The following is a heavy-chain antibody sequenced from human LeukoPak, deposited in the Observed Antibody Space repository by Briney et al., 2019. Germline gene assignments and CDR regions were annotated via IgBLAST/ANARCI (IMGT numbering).Heavy chain of an antibody. Sequence: PSQTLSLTCTVSGGCISSGSYYWSWIRQPAGKGLEWIGRIYTSGSTNYNPSLKSRVTISVDTSKNQFSLKLSSVTAADTAVYYCASTGDSSGYYPPYYYYGMDVWGQGTTVTVSS. CDR2: IYTSGST. V-gene: IGHV4-61*02. J-gene: IGHJ6*02. CDR3: ASTGDSSGYYPPYYYYGMDV. CDR1: GGCISSGSYY. D-gene: IGHD3-22*01.